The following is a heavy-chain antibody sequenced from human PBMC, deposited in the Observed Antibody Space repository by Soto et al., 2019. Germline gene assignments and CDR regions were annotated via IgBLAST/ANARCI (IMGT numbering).Heavy chain of an antibody. Sequence: GASVKVSCKTSGYTFTSHAITWVRQAPVQGLEWMGWISAYNGNRIYAQMLQGRVTMTTDMSTSTAYMELRSLSSDDTAVYYCARDSFPVSGSYNHYYYGMDVWGQGTTVTVSS. CDR1: GYTFTSHA. V-gene: IGHV1-18*04. CDR2: ISAYNGNR. CDR3: ARDSFPVSGSYNHYYYGMDV. D-gene: IGHD1-26*01. J-gene: IGHJ6*02.